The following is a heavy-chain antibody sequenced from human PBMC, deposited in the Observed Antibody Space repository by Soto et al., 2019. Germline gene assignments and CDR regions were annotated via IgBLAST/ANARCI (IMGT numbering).Heavy chain of an antibody. CDR2: IYYSGST. D-gene: IGHD5-12*01. CDR1: GGSISSYY. V-gene: IGHV4-59*08. Sequence: SETISLTRIVSGGSISSYYWSWIRQPPGKGLEWIGYIYYSGSTNYNPSLKSRVTISVDTSKNQFSLKLSSVTAADTAVYYCARHAGGYSGYDSLGYGMDVWGQGTTVT. J-gene: IGHJ6*02. CDR3: ARHAGGYSGYDSLGYGMDV.